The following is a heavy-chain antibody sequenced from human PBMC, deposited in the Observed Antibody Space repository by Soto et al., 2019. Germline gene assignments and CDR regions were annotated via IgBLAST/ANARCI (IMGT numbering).Heavy chain of an antibody. J-gene: IGHJ4*02. V-gene: IGHV3-72*01. Sequence: GGSLRLSCVASGFTFSDHHMDWVRQVPGKGLEWVGRSRNKPGSYTTEYAAPVKGRFTISRDDSKNSVYLQMNSLKTEDTAVYFCSNSPVGKIGSGWGQGTLVTVSS. CDR2: SRNKPGSYTT. CDR1: GFTFSDHH. CDR3: SNSPVGKIGSG. D-gene: IGHD1-26*01.